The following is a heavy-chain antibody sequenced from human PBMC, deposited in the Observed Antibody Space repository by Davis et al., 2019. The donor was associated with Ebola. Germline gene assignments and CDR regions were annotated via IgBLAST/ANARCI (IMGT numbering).Heavy chain of an antibody. D-gene: IGHD1-1*01. J-gene: IGHJ4*02. Sequence: GESLKISCAASGFTLSTYGMNWVRQAPGKGLESVAFMRSDGSSKNYAESVRGRFTISRDNSKNTLYLQMNSLGAEDTAVYYCAKVERGYWGQGTLVTVSS. CDR3: AKVERGY. CDR1: GFTLSTYG. CDR2: MRSDGSSK. V-gene: IGHV3-30*02.